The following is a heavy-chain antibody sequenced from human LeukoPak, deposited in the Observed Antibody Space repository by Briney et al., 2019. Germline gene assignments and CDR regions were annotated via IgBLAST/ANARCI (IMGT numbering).Heavy chain of an antibody. D-gene: IGHD6-13*01. V-gene: IGHV4-39*07. CDR1: GGSISSSSYY. CDR3: ARGSSSWYVFWFDP. CDR2: IYYSGST. Sequence: SETLSLTCTVSGGSISSSSYYWGWIRQPPGKGLEWIGSIYYSGSTYYNPSLTSRVTISVDTSKNQFSLKLSSVTAADTAVYYCARGSSSWYVFWFDPWGQGTLVTVSS. J-gene: IGHJ5*02.